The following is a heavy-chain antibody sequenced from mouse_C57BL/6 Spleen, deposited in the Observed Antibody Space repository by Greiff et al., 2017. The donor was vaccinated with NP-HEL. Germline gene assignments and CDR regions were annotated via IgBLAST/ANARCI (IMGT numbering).Heavy chain of an antibody. D-gene: IGHD1-1*01. Sequence: VQLQQSGAELVKPGASVKLSCKASGYTFTSYWMHWVKQRPGQGLEWIGMIHPNSGSTNYNEKFKSKATLTVDKSSSTAYMQLSSLTSEDSAVYYCAREAYYGSSYWYFDVWGTGTTVTVSS. CDR1: GYTFTSYW. V-gene: IGHV1-64*01. CDR2: IHPNSGST. CDR3: AREAYYGSSYWYFDV. J-gene: IGHJ1*03.